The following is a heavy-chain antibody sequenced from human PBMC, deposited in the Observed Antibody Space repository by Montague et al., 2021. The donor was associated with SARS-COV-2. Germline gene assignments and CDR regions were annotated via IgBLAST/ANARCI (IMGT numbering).Heavy chain of an antibody. V-gene: IGHV4-59*01. CDR2: MYNSENT. D-gene: IGHD2-21*01. Sequence: ETLSLTCNVAGGSMSGYNWSWIRQPPGKGLQWIGSMYNSENTSYNPSLKSRVTISVDTSKKQFSLRLSSVTAADTAVYFCARGINSAGSYYYHLDVWGQGTMVTASS. CDR1: GGSMSGYN. J-gene: IGHJ6*02. CDR3: ARGINSAGSYYYHLDV.